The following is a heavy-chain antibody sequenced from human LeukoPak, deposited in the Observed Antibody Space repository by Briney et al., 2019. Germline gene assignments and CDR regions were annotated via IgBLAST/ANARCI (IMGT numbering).Heavy chain of an antibody. CDR3: AKADSGSYLYWYFDL. D-gene: IGHD1-26*01. Sequence: GGSLRLSCAASGFTFSSYWMSWVRQAPGKGLEWVANIKQDGSEKYYVDSVKGRFTISRDNAKNTLYLQMNSLRAEDTAVYYCAKADSGSYLYWYFDLWGRGTLVTVSS. CDR1: GFTFSSYW. CDR2: IKQDGSEK. J-gene: IGHJ2*01. V-gene: IGHV3-7*03.